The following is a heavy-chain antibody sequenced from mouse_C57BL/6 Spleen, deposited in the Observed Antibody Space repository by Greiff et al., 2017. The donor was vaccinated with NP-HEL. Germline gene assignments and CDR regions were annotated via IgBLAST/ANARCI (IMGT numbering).Heavy chain of an antibody. Sequence: QVQLQQPGAELVKPGASVKLSCKASGYTFTSYWMQWVKQRPGQGLEWIGEIDPSDSYTNYNQKFKGKATLTVDTSSCTAYMQLSSLTSEDSAVYYCARRITTVVARYFDYWGQGTTLTVSS. CDR1: GYTFTSYW. J-gene: IGHJ2*01. CDR3: ARRITTVVARYFDY. D-gene: IGHD1-1*01. CDR2: IDPSDSYT. V-gene: IGHV1-50*01.